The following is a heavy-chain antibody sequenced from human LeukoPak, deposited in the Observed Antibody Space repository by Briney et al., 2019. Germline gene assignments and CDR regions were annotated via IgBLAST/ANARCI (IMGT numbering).Heavy chain of an antibody. CDR3: ARGLGPVNVDRLDWFDP. J-gene: IGHJ5*02. Sequence: EASVKVSCKTSGYTFTDYDINWVRQAAGQGLEWMGWMNPKIGNSGYAEKFQGRVTMTRDTSTSTAYMELSSLRSEDTAVYFCARGLGPVNVDRLDWFDPWGQGTLVTVSS. CDR1: GYTFTDYD. D-gene: IGHD3-9*01. V-gene: IGHV1-8*01. CDR2: MNPKIGNS.